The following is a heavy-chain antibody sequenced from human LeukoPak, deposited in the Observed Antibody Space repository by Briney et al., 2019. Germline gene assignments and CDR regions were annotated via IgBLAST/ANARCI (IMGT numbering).Heavy chain of an antibody. J-gene: IGHJ4*02. V-gene: IGHV3-23*01. CDR3: AKAPGPGNYYDTSGYYYFDS. CDR2: LSATGYST. CDR1: GFTFSSYG. Sequence: GGSLRLSCAASGFTFSSYGMSWVRQAPGKGLEWVSGLSATGYSTYYAASVKGRFTISRDNSKNTLYLLMTSLRAEDTALYYCAKAPGPGNYYDTSGYYYFDSWGQGTLVTVSS. D-gene: IGHD3-22*01.